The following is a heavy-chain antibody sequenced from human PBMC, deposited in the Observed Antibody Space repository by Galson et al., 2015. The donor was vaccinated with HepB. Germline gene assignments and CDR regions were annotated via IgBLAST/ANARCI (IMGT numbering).Heavy chain of an antibody. CDR1: GFTFSSYG. J-gene: IGHJ4*02. D-gene: IGHD3-9*01. CDR2: ISYDGSNK. CDR3: AKERLRYFDWFDY. Sequence: SLRLSCAASGFTFSSYGMHWVRQAPGKGLEWVAVISYDGSNKYYADSVKGRFTISRDNSKNTLYLQMNSLRAEDTAVYYCAKERLRYFDWFDYWGQGTLVTVSS. V-gene: IGHV3-30*18.